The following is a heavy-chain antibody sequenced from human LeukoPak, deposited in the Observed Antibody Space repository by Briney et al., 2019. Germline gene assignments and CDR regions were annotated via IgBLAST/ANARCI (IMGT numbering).Heavy chain of an antibody. CDR1: GGSFSGYY. V-gene: IGHV4-34*01. J-gene: IGHJ4*02. Sequence: PSETLSLTCAVYGGSFSGYYWSWIRQPPGKGLEWIGEMNHSGRTNYNPSLKSRVTISVDTSKNQFSLKLSSVTAADTAVYYCARGVYCSGGSCYIPFDYWGQGTLVTVSS. CDR3: ARGVYCSGGSCYIPFDY. D-gene: IGHD2-15*01. CDR2: MNHSGRT.